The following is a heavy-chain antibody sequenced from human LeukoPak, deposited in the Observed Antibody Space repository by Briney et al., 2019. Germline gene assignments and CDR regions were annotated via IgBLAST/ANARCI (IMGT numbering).Heavy chain of an antibody. Sequence: GGSLRLSCAASGFTVSSNYMSWVRQAPGKGLEWVSAISGSGGSTYYADSVKGRFTISRDNSKNTLYLQMNSLRAEDTAVYYCAKSNYDSSGSIKGAFDIWGQGTMVTVSS. J-gene: IGHJ3*02. CDR2: ISGSGGST. CDR3: AKSNYDSSGSIKGAFDI. D-gene: IGHD3-22*01. CDR1: GFTVSSNY. V-gene: IGHV3-23*01.